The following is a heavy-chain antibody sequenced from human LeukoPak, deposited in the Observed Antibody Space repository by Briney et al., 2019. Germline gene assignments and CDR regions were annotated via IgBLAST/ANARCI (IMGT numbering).Heavy chain of an antibody. CDR3: ARDEYYYYGSGSYYNVGYYGMDV. J-gene: IGHJ6*02. CDR1: GFTFSSYA. CDR2: ISGSGGST. V-gene: IGHV3-23*01. Sequence: GGSLRLSCAASGFTFSSYAMSWVRQAPGKGLEWVSAISGSGGSTYYADSVKGRFTISRDNSKNTLYLQMNSLRAEDTAVYYCARDEYYYYGSGSYYNVGYYGMDVWGQGTTVTVSS. D-gene: IGHD3-10*01.